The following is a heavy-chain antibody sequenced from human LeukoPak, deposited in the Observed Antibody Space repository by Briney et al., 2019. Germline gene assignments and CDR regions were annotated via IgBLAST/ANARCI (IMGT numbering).Heavy chain of an antibody. Sequence: PGGSLRLSCAATGFTFSSYAMSWVRQAPGKGLEWVSAISGSGGSTYYADSVKGRFTISRDNSKNTLYLQMNSLRAKDTAVYYCAKGMTTVYYFDYWGQGTLVTVSS. CDR1: GFTFSSYA. D-gene: IGHD4-17*01. CDR3: AKGMTTVYYFDY. J-gene: IGHJ4*02. V-gene: IGHV3-23*01. CDR2: ISGSGGST.